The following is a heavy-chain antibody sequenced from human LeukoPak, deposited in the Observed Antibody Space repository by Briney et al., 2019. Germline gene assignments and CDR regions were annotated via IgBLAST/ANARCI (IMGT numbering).Heavy chain of an antibody. J-gene: IGHJ4*02. Sequence: SETLSLTCTVSGASISTYYWSWLRQPPGKGLQWIGYIYYSGSSNYNPSLESRVTMSVDTSKNQFSLKLNSVTAVDTAVYYCATLDIGSSSGWYFRYWGKGTLSTVSS. D-gene: IGHD6-19*01. CDR3: ATLDIGSSSGWYFRY. CDR1: GASISTYY. CDR2: IYYSGSS. V-gene: IGHV4-59*01.